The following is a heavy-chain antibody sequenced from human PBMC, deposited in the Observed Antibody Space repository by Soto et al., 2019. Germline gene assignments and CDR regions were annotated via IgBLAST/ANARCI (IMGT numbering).Heavy chain of an antibody. D-gene: IGHD1-1*01. CDR3: VKARYSSNRGYFDY. CDR2: LDGSGSLT. Sequence: EVQLLESGGGLVQPGGSLRLSCAASGFTFSSDAMSWVRQAPGRGLEWVSSLDGSGSLTFHADSVKGRFTISRDNSKNTVYLQMNSLRAEDTAVYYCVKARYSSNRGYFDYWGQGTVVTVSS. CDR1: GFTFSSDA. V-gene: IGHV3-23*01. J-gene: IGHJ4*02.